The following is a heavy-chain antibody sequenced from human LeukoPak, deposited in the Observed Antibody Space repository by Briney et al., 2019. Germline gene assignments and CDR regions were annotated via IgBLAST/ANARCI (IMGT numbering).Heavy chain of an antibody. V-gene: IGHV1-2*02. Sequence: GASVKVSCKASGYTFTGYYMHWVRQAPGQGLEWMGWINPNSGGTNYAQKFQGRVTMTRDTSISTAYMELSRLRSDDTAVYYCARDLSGGATDQLDYWGQGTLVTVSS. D-gene: IGHD1-26*01. CDR3: ARDLSGGATDQLDY. CDR1: GYTFTGYY. J-gene: IGHJ4*02. CDR2: INPNSGGT.